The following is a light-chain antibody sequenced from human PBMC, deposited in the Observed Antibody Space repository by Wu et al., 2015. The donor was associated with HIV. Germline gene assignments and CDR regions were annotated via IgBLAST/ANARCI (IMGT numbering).Light chain of an antibody. J-gene: IGKJ4*01. CDR1: QSVSTN. CDR3: QQYNNWPPLT. CDR2: GAS. V-gene: IGKV3D-15*01. Sequence: VMTQAPAILSVSPGESATLSCRASQSVSTNLAWYQQRPGQAPRLLIYGASTRASGIPDRFSGSGSATEFTLTISGLQSEDVALYYCQQYNNWPPLTFGGGTKVENK.